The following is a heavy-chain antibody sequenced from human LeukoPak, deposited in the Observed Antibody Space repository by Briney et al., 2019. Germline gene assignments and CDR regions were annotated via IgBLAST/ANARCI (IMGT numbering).Heavy chain of an antibody. CDR1: GGSFSTTT. J-gene: IGHJ4*02. CDR3: ARGWLAETTVVTPYNY. D-gene: IGHD2-21*02. V-gene: IGHV1-69*13. CDR2: ITPIFRTP. Sequence: SVKVSCKASGGSFSTTTINWVRQAPGQGLEWMGGITPIFRTPNYARKFQGRVTITAVESKSTAYMELSSLRSGDTAVYYCARGWLAETTVVTPYNYWGQGTLVTVSS.